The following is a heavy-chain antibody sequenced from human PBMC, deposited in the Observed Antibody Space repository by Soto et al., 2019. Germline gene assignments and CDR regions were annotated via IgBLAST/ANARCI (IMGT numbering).Heavy chain of an antibody. J-gene: IGHJ4*02. CDR3: AKPQYYYDSSGYSDPQGYDY. CDR1: GFTFSSYA. D-gene: IGHD3-22*01. Sequence: PGGSLRLSCAASGFTFSSYAMSWVRQAPGKGLEWVSAISGSGGSTYYADSVKGRFTISRDNSKNTLYLQMNSLRAEDTAVYYCAKPQYYYDSSGYSDPQGYDYWGQGTLVTVSS. CDR2: ISGSGGST. V-gene: IGHV3-23*01.